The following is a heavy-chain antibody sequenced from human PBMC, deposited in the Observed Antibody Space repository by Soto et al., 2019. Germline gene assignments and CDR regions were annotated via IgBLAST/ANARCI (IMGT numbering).Heavy chain of an antibody. V-gene: IGHV4-39*01. CDR1: GCSISSSSYY. Sequence: AAETLFLTCTGSGCSISSSSYYWGWIRQPPGKGLEWIGSIYYSGSTYYNPSLKSRVTISVDTSKNQFSLKLSSVTAADTVVSYWGMRLTYAYIWRRYRRRNWFDPWGQGTLVTVSS. CDR3: GMRLTYAYIWRRYRRRNWFDP. D-gene: IGHD3-16*02. CDR2: IYYSGST. J-gene: IGHJ5*02.